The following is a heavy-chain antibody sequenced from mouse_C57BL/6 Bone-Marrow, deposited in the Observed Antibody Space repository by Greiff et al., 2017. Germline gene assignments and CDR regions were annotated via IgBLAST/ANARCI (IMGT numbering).Heavy chain of an antibody. D-gene: IGHD2-1*01. CDR2: IDPENGDT. CDR1: GFNIKDDY. CDR3: TFYYVFAY. Sequence: VQLQQSGAELVRPGASVKLSCTASGFNIKDDYMHWVKQRPEQGLEWIGWIDPENGDTESASKFQGKATITADTSSNPAYLQLSSLTSEDTAVYYCTFYYVFAYWGQGTLVTVSA. V-gene: IGHV14-4*01. J-gene: IGHJ3*01.